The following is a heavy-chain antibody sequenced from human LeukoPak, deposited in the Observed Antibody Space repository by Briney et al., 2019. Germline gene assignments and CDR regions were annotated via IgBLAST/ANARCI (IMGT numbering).Heavy chain of an antibody. CDR1: GFRFSDFT. V-gene: IGHV3-23*01. J-gene: IGHJ5*02. D-gene: IGHD3-16*01. Sequence: GGSLRLSCAASGFRFSDFTMTWVRQVPGKGPEWVSAIGGRGGSTYYADSVGGRFTISRDSSKDMVYLQMNSLKVEDTATYYCGKEGGAWGQGTKVTVSS. CDR3: GKEGGA. CDR2: IGGRGGST.